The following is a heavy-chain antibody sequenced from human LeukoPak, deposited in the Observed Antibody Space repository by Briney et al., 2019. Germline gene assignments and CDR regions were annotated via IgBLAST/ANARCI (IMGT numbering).Heavy chain of an antibody. J-gene: IGHJ6*02. CDR3: ARDNTGSVRGVIISGSMDV. D-gene: IGHD3-10*01. CDR2: ISSSSSYI. CDR1: GFTFSSYS. V-gene: IGHV3-21*01. Sequence: PGGPLRLSCAAPGFTFSSYSMNWVRQAPGKGLEWVSSISSSSSYIYYADSVKGRFTISRDNAKNSLYLQMNSLRAEDTAVYYCARDNTGSVRGVIISGSMDVWGQGTTVTVSS.